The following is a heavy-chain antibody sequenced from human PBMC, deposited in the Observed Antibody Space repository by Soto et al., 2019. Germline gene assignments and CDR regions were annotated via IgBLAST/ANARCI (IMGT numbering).Heavy chain of an antibody. Sequence: ASVKVSCKASGYTFTSYAMHWVRQAPGQRLEWMGWINAGNGNTKYSQKFQGRVTITRDTSASTAYMELSSLRSEDTAVHYCARDPGYSYGYNWGQGTLVTVSS. CDR1: GYTFTSYA. CDR2: INAGNGNT. D-gene: IGHD5-18*01. J-gene: IGHJ4*02. V-gene: IGHV1-3*01. CDR3: ARDPGYSYGYN.